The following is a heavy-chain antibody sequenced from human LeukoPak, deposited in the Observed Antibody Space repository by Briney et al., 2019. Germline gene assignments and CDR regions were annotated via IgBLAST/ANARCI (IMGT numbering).Heavy chain of an antibody. CDR1: GLTFSSYA. D-gene: IGHD3-3*01. Sequence: GGSLRLSCAASGLTFSSYAMSWVRQAPGKGLEWVSAISGSSGHTYYADSVKGRFTISRDNSKNTLYLQMNSLRTEDTALYYCAKATTTIYYYGMDVWGQGTAVTVSS. CDR2: ISGSSGHT. V-gene: IGHV3-23*01. J-gene: IGHJ6*02. CDR3: AKATTTIYYYGMDV.